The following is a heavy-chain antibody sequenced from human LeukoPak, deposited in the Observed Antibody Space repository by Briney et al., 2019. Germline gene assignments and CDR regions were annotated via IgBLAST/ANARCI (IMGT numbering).Heavy chain of an antibody. CDR1: GCTFSNYW. J-gene: IGHJ4*02. D-gene: IGHD6-19*01. Sequence: GGSLRLSCAASGCTFSNYWMYWVRLTPGKGLVWVSRINSDGTTTNFADSVKGRFTISRDNAKNTVYLQMNSLRPDDSALYYCTKDLMTGFSSGWYLAYWGQGTLVTVSS. V-gene: IGHV3-74*01. CDR3: TKDLMTGFSSGWYLAY. CDR2: INSDGTTT.